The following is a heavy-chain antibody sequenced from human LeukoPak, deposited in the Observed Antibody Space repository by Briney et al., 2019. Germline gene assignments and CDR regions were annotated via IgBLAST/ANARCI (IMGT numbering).Heavy chain of an antibody. V-gene: IGHV4-39*01. CDR1: GGSISSSSYY. CDR2: IYYSGST. CDR3: ASQDYYDSSGYGNY. J-gene: IGHJ4*02. Sequence: PETLSLTCTVSGGSISSSSYYWGWIRQPPGKGLEWIGSIYYSGSTYYNPSLKSRVTISVDTSKNQFSLKLSSVTAADTAVYYCASQDYYDSSGYGNYWGQGTLVTVSS. D-gene: IGHD3-22*01.